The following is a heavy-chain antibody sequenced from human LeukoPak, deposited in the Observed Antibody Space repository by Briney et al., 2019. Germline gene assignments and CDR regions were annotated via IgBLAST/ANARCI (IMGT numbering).Heavy chain of an antibody. J-gene: IGHJ4*02. CDR1: GFTFSSYA. Sequence: GGSLRLSCAASGFTFSSYAMSWVRQAAGKGLEWVSGLSSSGSSIYYADSVKGRFTISRDNSKNTLYLQMNSLRAEDTAIYYCASQTSGYSGYSSHYWGQGTLVTVSS. CDR2: LSSSGSSI. CDR3: ASQTSGYSGYSSHY. D-gene: IGHD5-12*01. V-gene: IGHV3-23*01.